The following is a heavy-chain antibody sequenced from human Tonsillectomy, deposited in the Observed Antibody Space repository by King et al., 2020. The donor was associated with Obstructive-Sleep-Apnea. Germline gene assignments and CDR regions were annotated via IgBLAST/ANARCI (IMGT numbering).Heavy chain of an antibody. V-gene: IGHV5-51*01. CDR2: IYPGDSDI. CDR1: GYNFTNYW. Sequence: QLVQSGAEVKKPGESLKISCKGSGYNFTNYWIGWVRQMPGKGLEWMGIIYPGDSDIGYSPSFQGQVTISVDKSISTAYLQWNSLKASDTAMYYCARPHSSSRRFDYWGQGTLVTFSS. D-gene: IGHD6-13*01. J-gene: IGHJ4*02. CDR3: ARPHSSSRRFDY.